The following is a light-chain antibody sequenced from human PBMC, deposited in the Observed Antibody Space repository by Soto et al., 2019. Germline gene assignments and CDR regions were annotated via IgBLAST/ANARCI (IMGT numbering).Light chain of an antibody. Sequence: QSVLTQPDTVSGSPGQSITISCTGASSDVGGFDHVSWYQQHPGKVPRLLIYDVSSRPSGVSDRFSGSKSGNTASLTISGLQAEDEADYYCNSFTTTNTFVFGTGTKLTVL. CDR1: SSDVGGFDH. V-gene: IGLV2-14*03. J-gene: IGLJ1*01. CDR2: DVS. CDR3: NSFTTTNTFV.